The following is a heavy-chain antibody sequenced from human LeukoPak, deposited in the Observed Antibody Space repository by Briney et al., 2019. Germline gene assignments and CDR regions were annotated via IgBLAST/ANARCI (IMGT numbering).Heavy chain of an antibody. Sequence: GASVKVSSKASGGTFSSYAISWVRQAPGQGLEWMGGIIPIFGTANYAQKFQGRVTITADESTSTAYMELSSLRSEDTAVYYCARDYGSGSYYYKFDYWGQGTLVTVSS. D-gene: IGHD3-10*01. CDR2: IIPIFGTA. CDR1: GGTFSSYA. J-gene: IGHJ4*02. CDR3: ARDYGSGSYYYKFDY. V-gene: IGHV1-69*13.